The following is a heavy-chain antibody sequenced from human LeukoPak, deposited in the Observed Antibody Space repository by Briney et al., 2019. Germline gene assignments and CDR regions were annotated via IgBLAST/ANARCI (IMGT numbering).Heavy chain of an antibody. CDR3: ARVPGAYGSGTYYV. CDR2: IYSGGTT. J-gene: IGHJ4*02. Sequence: GGSLRLSCAASGLRVSINYMSWVRQAPGKGLEWVSVIYSGGTTDYVDSVKGRFTISRDNSKNTLFLQMNSLRAEDTAVYYCARVPGAYGSGTYYVWGQGTRVTVSS. CDR1: GLRVSINY. D-gene: IGHD3-10*01. V-gene: IGHV3-53*01.